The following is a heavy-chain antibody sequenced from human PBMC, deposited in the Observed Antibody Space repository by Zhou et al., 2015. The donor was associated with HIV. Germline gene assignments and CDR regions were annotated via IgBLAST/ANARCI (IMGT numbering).Heavy chain of an antibody. CDR1: GYTFTSCD. CDR2: MNPNSHNV. J-gene: IGHJ4*02. D-gene: IGHD3-16*01. CDR3: AGDSDVSGPIAFDH. Sequence: QVQLVQSGAEVRKPGASVRVSCEASGYTFTSCDINWVRQAAGQGLEWMGWMNPNSHNVDYAQKFQGRVTMTGDTSMRTVYMELSSLRSEDTAVYYCAGDSDVSGPIAFDHWGQGTLVTVSS. V-gene: IGHV1-8*01.